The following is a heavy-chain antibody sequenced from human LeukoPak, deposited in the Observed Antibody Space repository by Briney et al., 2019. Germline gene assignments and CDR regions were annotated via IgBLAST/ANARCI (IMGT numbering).Heavy chain of an antibody. V-gene: IGHV3-7*01. CDR3: ARSVLKYYYGSGRSPMDV. J-gene: IGHJ6*03. CDR2: IKQDGSEK. CDR1: GFTFSSYW. D-gene: IGHD3-10*01. Sequence: GGSLRLSCAASGFTFSSYWMSWVRQAPGKGLEWVANIKQDGSEKYYVDSVKGRFTISRDNAKNSLYLQMNSLRAEDTAVYYCARSVLKYYYGSGRSPMDVWGKGTTVTISS.